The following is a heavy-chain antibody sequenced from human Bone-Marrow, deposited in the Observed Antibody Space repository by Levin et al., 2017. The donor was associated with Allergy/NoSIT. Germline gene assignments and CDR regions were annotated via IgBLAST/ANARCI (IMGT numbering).Heavy chain of an antibody. Sequence: EASVKVSCKASGGTFSNYTFSWVRQAPGQGLDWMGRIIPSLGLPNYAQKFQGKVTITADRSTSTVYMELSSLRSEDTAVYYCARDRGYNFAYQTDFWGQGTLVTVSS. CDR1: GGTFSNYT. J-gene: IGHJ4*02. CDR3: ARDRGYNFAYQTDF. V-gene: IGHV1-69*04. D-gene: IGHD5-18*01. CDR2: IIPSLGLP.